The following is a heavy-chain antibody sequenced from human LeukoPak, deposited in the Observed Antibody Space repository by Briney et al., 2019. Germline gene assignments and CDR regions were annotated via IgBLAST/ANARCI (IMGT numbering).Heavy chain of an antibody. V-gene: IGHV4-61*02. CDR1: NGSISSGCDY. CDR2: MYISGGT. J-gene: IGHJ5*02. D-gene: IGHD3-3*01. CDR3: ARMMVATTIFGQDYWFDP. Sequence: PSETLSLTCTVSNGSISSGCDYWSWIRQPAGKGLEWIGRMYISGGTDYNPSLKSRVTISVDTSKNQFSLKLSSVTAADTAVYYCARMMVATTIFGQDYWFDPWGQGTLVTVSS.